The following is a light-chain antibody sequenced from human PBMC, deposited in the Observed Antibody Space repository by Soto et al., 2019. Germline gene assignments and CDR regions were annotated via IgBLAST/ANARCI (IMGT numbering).Light chain of an antibody. CDR3: QQRSDWPPT. CDR2: DAS. J-gene: IGKJ4*01. Sequence: EIVLTQSPATLTLSPGHRATLSCRASQSVRSYLAWYQQKPGQAPRLLIYDASNRATGIPARFSGSGSGTDFTLTVSSLEPEDFAIYYCQQRSDWPPTFGGGTKVEIE. V-gene: IGKV3-11*01. CDR1: QSVRSY.